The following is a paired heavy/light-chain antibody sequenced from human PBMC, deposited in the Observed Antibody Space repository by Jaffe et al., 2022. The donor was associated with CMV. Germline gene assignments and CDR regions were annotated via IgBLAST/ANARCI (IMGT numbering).Light chain of an antibody. CDR2: AAS. CDR1: QSISSY. V-gene: IGKV1-39*01. Sequence: DIQMTQSPSSLSASVGDRVTITCRASQSISSYLNWYQQKPGKAPKLLIYAASSLQSGVPSRFSGSGSGTDFTLTISSLQPEDFATYYCQQSYSTIFTFGPGTKVDIK. CDR3: QQSYSTIFT. J-gene: IGKJ3*01.
Heavy chain of an antibody. CDR3: ARDQDYYDSSGYSWFDP. CDR2: IYYSGST. Sequence: QVQLQESGPGLVKPSETLSLTCTVSGGSISSYYWSWIRQPPGKGLEWIGYIYYSGSTNYNPSLKSRVTISVDTSKNQFSLKLSSVTAADTAVYYCARDQDYYDSSGYSWFDPWGQGTLVTVSS. V-gene: IGHV4-59*01. CDR1: GGSISSYY. J-gene: IGHJ5*02. D-gene: IGHD3-22*01.